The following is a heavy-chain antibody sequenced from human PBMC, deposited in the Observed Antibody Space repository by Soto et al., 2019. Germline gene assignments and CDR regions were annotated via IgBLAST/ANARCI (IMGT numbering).Heavy chain of an antibody. D-gene: IGHD6-13*01. V-gene: IGHV1-18*01. J-gene: IGHJ4*02. CDR3: ARVIGAAAHGDY. CDR2: ISTYSDNT. Sequence: EASVKVSCKASGYTFTSYGISWVRQAPGQGLEWMGWISTYSDNTNYAQKLQGRVTMTTDTSTSTAYMELRSLRSDDTAVYYCARVIGAAAHGDYWGQGTLVTVSS. CDR1: GYTFTSYG.